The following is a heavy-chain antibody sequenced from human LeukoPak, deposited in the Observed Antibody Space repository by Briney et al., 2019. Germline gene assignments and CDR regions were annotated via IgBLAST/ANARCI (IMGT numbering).Heavy chain of an antibody. V-gene: IGHV3-74*01. J-gene: IGHJ6*03. CDR1: GFTFSGYW. CDR2: INTDGTFT. D-gene: IGHD2-2*01. CDR3: ARAVVVPAAYYYYYMDV. Sequence: TGGSLRLSCAASGFTFSGYWIHWVRQAPGKGLVWVSCINTDGTFTTYADSVKGRFTLSRDNAKNTLYLQMNSLRAEDTAVYYCARAVVVPAAYYYYYMDVWGEGTTVTVSS.